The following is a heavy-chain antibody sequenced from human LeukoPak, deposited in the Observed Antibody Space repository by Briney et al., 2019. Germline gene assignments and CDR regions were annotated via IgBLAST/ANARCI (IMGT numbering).Heavy chain of an antibody. J-gene: IGHJ6*02. D-gene: IGHD5-12*01. V-gene: IGHV3-21*01. CDR2: ISRSSSYI. Sequence: GGSLGLSCAASGFSFSTYGMNWVRQAPGKGLEWVSAISRSSSYIYYADSVKGRFTISRDNAKNSVYLQMNSLRAEDTAVYYCARDSGYDYPPYGGMDVWGQGTTVTVSS. CDR1: GFSFSTYG. CDR3: ARDSGYDYPPYGGMDV.